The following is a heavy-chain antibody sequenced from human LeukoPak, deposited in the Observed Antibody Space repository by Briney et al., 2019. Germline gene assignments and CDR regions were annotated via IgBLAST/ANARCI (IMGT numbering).Heavy chain of an antibody. J-gene: IGHJ5*02. D-gene: IGHD6-13*01. V-gene: IGHV4-4*07. Sequence: SETLSLTCTVSGGSVSSYYWSWIRQPAGKGLEWIGRIYSSGTTNYNPSLKSRVTMSVDTSKNHFSLKLSSVTAADTAVYYCVRGITAAGNVNWFDPWGQGTLVTVSS. CDR2: IYSSGTT. CDR1: GGSVSSYY. CDR3: VRGITAAGNVNWFDP.